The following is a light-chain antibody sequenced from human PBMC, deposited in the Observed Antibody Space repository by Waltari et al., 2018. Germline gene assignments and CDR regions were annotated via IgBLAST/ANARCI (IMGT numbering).Light chain of an antibody. Sequence: DIQMTQSPSTLSASVGDRVTISCRASQRISTWLAWYQERPGKVPKLLIYQASTLKSGVPSRFSGSGSGTEFTLTISSLQPDDFATYYCQQHSTYPITFGQGTRLEIK. J-gene: IGKJ5*01. CDR2: QAS. CDR1: QRISTW. V-gene: IGKV1-5*03. CDR3: QQHSTYPIT.